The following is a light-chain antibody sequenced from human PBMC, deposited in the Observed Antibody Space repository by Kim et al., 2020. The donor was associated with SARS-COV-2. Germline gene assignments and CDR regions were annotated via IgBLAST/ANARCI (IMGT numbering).Light chain of an antibody. CDR2: EVT. J-gene: IGLJ2*01. CDR1: SSDIGAYNY. V-gene: IGLV2-8*01. Sequence: PGQSVTSPCTGTSSDIGAYNYVSWYQQHPDKAPKLMIYEVTKRPSGAPDRFSGSKSGNTASLTVSGLQAEDEADYYCSSYAGSNVIFGGGTQLTVL. CDR3: SSYAGSNVI.